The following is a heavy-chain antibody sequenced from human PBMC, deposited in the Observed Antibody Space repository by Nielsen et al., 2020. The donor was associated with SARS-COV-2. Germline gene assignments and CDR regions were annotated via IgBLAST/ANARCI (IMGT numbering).Heavy chain of an antibody. CDR2: IYDSGRT. V-gene: IGHV4-59*01. CDR3: ARTRSIRTRDLFYY. CDR1: GGSISDDY. D-gene: IGHD2-15*01. Sequence: SEILSLTCTVSGGSISDDYWSWIRQSPRKGLEWIGYIYDSGRTTYNPSLQGRVTISLGTSKNQFSLRLTSVTAADTAVYYCARTRSIRTRDLFYYWGPGNLVTVSS. J-gene: IGHJ4*02.